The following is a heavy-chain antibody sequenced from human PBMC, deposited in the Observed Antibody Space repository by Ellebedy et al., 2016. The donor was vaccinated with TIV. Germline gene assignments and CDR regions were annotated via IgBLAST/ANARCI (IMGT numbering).Heavy chain of an antibody. Sequence: GESLKISCAASGFTSSLYWMTWVRQAPGRGLEWVANIQQDGSEKYYVDSVKGRFTISRDNTRNSLSLQMNSLRAEDTAVYYCARQFTAYSYGFDIWGQGTTVTVSS. V-gene: IGHV3-7*01. J-gene: IGHJ3*02. CDR3: ARQFTAYSYGFDI. CDR1: GFTSSLYW. CDR2: IQQDGSEK. D-gene: IGHD4-11*01.